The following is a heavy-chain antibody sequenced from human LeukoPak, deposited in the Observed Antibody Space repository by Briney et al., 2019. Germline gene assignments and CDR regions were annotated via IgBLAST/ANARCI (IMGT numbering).Heavy chain of an antibody. CDR3: ARIFRRGELSTSGGH. CDR1: GGSISSGDYY. D-gene: IGHD3-16*02. CDR2: IYDSGST. V-gene: IGHV4-30-4*01. Sequence: SGTLSLTCAVSGGSISSGDYYWSWIRQPPGKGLEWIRYIYDSGSTSYNPSLKSRVTISEDTSKNQFSLKLTSMTAADTAIYYCARIFRRGELSTSGGHWGQGTLVTVSS. J-gene: IGHJ4*02.